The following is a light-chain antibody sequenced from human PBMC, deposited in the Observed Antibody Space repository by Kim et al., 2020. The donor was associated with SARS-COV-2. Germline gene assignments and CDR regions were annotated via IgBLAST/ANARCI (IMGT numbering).Light chain of an antibody. CDR3: QKCDSAPWT. Sequence: GDRVTITCRASQDISNYLAWFQLKPGKAPKLLIYAASALQPGVPSRFSRSGSGTDFTLTVTSLQPEDVATYYCQKCDSAPWTFG. CDR2: AAS. V-gene: IGKV1-27*01. J-gene: IGKJ1*01. CDR1: QDISNY.